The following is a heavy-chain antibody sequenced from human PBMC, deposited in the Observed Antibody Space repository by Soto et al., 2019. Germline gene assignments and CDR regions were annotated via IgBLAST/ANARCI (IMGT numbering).Heavy chain of an antibody. CDR2: MNPNSGNT. D-gene: IGHD1-26*01. J-gene: IGHJ3*02. V-gene: IGHV1-8*01. CDR3: ARGRLWGGVGATSGHAFDI. CDR1: GYTFTSYD. Sequence: ASVKVSCKASGYTFTSYDINWVRQATGQGLEWMGWMNPNSGNTGYAQKFQGRVTMTRNTSISTAYMELSSLRSEYTAVYDCARGRLWGGVGATSGHAFDIWGQGTMVTVSS.